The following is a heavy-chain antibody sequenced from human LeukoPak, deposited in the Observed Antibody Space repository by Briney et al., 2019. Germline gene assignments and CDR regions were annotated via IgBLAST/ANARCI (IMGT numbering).Heavy chain of an antibody. CDR3: ASSSHYDILTGYYSQGVLDY. Sequence: GASVKVPCKASGYTFTSYYMHWVRQAPGQGLEWMGIINPSGGSTSYAQKFQGRVTMTRDTSTSTVYMELSSLRSEDTAVYYCASSSHYDILTGYYSQGVLDYRGQGTLVTVSS. V-gene: IGHV1-46*01. D-gene: IGHD3-9*01. CDR1: GYTFTSYY. CDR2: INPSGGST. J-gene: IGHJ4*02.